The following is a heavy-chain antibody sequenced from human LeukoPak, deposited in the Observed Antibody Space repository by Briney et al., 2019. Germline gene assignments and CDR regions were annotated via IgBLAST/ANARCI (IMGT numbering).Heavy chain of an antibody. CDR2: IYWDDDK. D-gene: IGHD3-10*01. CDR3: AHSLVRGRGPPFDS. CDR1: GFSLTTSGVG. V-gene: IGHV2-5*02. Sequence: ESGPTLVKPTQTLTLTCTFSGFSLTTSGVGVGWIRQPPGKALEWLALIYWDDDKRYSPFLKSRLTITKDTSTDQVVLTMTNMDPVDTATYSCAHSLVRGRGPPFDSWGQGTLVTVSS. J-gene: IGHJ4*02.